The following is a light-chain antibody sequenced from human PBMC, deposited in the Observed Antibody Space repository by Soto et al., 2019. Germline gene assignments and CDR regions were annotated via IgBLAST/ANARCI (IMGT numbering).Light chain of an antibody. CDR3: SSHAGSSAFYV. CDR1: SSDVGGYNY. V-gene: IGLV2-8*01. J-gene: IGLJ1*01. CDR2: EVS. Sequence: QSALTQPPSASGSPGQSVTISCTGTSSDVGGYNYVSWYQQHPGKAPKLMIYEVSKRPSGVPDRFSGSKSGNTASLTVSGLQAEDEADYYCSSHAGSSAFYVFGTGTKVTVL.